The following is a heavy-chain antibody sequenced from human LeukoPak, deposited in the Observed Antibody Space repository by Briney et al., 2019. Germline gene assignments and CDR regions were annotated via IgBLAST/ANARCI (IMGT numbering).Heavy chain of an antibody. CDR3: AKDRGIAVAMYYFDY. CDR2: ISSSSSYI. Sequence: GGSLRLSCAASGFTFSSYSMNWVRQAPGKGLEWVSSISSSSSYIYYADSVKGRFTISRDNAKNSLYLQMNSLRAEDTAVYYCAKDRGIAVAMYYFDYWGQGTLVTVSS. V-gene: IGHV3-21*04. J-gene: IGHJ4*02. CDR1: GFTFSSYS. D-gene: IGHD6-19*01.